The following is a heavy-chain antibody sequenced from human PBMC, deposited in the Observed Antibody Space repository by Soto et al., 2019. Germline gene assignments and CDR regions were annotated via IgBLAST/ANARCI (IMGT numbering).Heavy chain of an antibody. CDR1: GGSITSSSSY. CDR3: AGLYPYESSGYQLNY. Sequence: SETLSLTCTVSGGSITSSSSYWGWIRQPPGKGLEWVGSIYYLGNTYYNPSLGSRVTISVDTSKNQFSLKLRSVTAADTAVFYCAGLYPYESSGYQLNYWGQGTLVTVSS. J-gene: IGHJ4*02. V-gene: IGHV4-39*01. CDR2: IYYLGNT. D-gene: IGHD3-22*01.